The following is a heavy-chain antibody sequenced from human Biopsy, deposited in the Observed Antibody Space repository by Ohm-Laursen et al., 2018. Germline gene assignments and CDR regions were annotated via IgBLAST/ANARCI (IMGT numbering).Heavy chain of an antibody. CDR2: IFYREST. Sequence: SDTLSLTCTVSGGSISNNNYYWGWIRQPPGKGLEWIGSIFYRESTHYKPSLKSRINISVDTSKNRFSLRQNSVTAADTAVYYCARDYDTSGYYYVSWGQGTLVTVSS. CDR1: GGSISNNNYY. CDR3: ARDYDTSGYYYVS. D-gene: IGHD3-22*01. J-gene: IGHJ5*02. V-gene: IGHV4-39*01.